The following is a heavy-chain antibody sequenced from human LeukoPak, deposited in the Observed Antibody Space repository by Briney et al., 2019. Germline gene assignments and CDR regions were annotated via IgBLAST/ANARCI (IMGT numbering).Heavy chain of an antibody. V-gene: IGHV1-69*01. CDR1: GGTFSSYV. CDR2: INPIFGTA. D-gene: IGHD2-2*01. CDR3: VRGCSTSSCYASSGMDV. J-gene: IGHJ6*04. Sequence: GASVKVSCKASGGTFSSYVISWVRQAPGQGLEWMGGINPIFGTANYAQKFQGRVTITADESTSTAYIGLSRLRSEGTDVYYCVRGCSTSSCYASSGMDVWGKGTTVTVSS.